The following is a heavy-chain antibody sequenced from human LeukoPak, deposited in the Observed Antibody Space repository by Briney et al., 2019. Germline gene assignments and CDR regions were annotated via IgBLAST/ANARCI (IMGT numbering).Heavy chain of an antibody. Sequence: ASVKVSCKASGGTFSSYAISWVRQAPGQGLEWMGRIVLIFGIANHAQKFQGRVTITADKSTSTAYMELSSLRSEDTAVYYCARVPTYYYDSSGYHYYGMDVWGQGTTVTVSS. D-gene: IGHD3-22*01. CDR3: ARVPTYYYDSSGYHYYGMDV. CDR1: GGTFSSYA. V-gene: IGHV1-69*04. J-gene: IGHJ6*02. CDR2: IVLIFGIA.